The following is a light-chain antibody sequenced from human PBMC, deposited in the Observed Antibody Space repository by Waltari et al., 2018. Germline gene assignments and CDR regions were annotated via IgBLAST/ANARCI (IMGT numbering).Light chain of an antibody. Sequence: QSALTQPRSVSGSPGQSVTISCTGTSRDVGGYHYVSWFQQHPGNVPKLLIYDVSERPSDVPDRFSGSKSANTASLTISGLQTEDEADYYCCSFAGSYTFVFGTGTRVTVL. V-gene: IGLV2-11*01. CDR1: SRDVGGYHY. CDR3: CSFAGSYTFV. CDR2: DVS. J-gene: IGLJ1*01.